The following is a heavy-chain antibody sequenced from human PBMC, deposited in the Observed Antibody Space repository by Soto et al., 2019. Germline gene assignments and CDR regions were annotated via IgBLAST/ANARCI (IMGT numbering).Heavy chain of an antibody. V-gene: IGHV5-51*01. CDR3: ARHHGDYFYYYYMDV. D-gene: IGHD4-17*01. CDR1: GYSFTSYW. Sequence: GESLKISCKGSGYSFTSYWIGWVRQMPGKGLEWMGIIYPGDSDTRYSPSFQGQVTISADKSISTAYLQWSSLKASDTAMYYCARHHGDYFYYYYMDVWGKGTTVTVS. J-gene: IGHJ6*03. CDR2: IYPGDSDT.